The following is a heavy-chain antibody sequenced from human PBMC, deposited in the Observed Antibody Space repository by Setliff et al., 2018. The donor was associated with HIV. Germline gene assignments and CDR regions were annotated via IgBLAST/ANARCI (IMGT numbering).Heavy chain of an antibody. CDR2: IKQDGSEK. CDR1: GFAFSGHQ. CDR3: ARGRPTGYFDC. D-gene: IGHD3-10*01. V-gene: IGHV3-7*01. Sequence: GGSLRLSCAASGFAFSGHQMSWVRQARGKGLEWVSKIKQDGSEKYYVDSVKGRFTISRDNAKNSLYLQMNSLRGEDTAVYYCARGRPTGYFDCWGQGTLVTVSS. J-gene: IGHJ4*02.